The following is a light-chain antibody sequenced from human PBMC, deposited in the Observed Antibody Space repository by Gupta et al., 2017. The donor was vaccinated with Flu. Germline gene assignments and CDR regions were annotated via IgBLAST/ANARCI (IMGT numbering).Light chain of an antibody. J-gene: IGLJ2*01. V-gene: IGLV1-44*01. CDR3: ATLDYSLNGPV. CDR1: SSNIGSNS. Sequence: QSVLTQPPLASGTPGQRVTISCSGSSSNIGSNSVNWYQQFPRTAPRLLIYSNNRRPSGVPDRFSGSKSGTSASLAISGLQSEDEADYYCATLDYSLNGPVFGGGTRVTVL. CDR2: SNN.